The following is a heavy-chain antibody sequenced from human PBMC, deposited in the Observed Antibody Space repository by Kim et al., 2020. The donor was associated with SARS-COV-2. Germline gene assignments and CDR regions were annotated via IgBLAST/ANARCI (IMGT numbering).Heavy chain of an antibody. V-gene: IGHV3-7*01. J-gene: IGHJ4*02. Sequence: GRWSYFVDFGKGRFTISRDNAKNSLYVQRNSLRVEDTAVYYCGRSVFGDNYWGQGTLVSVSS. CDR2: GRWS. D-gene: IGHD3-10*02. CDR3: GRSVFGDNY.